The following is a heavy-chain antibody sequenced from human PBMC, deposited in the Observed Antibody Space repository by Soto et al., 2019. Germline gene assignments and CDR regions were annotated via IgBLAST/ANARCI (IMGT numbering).Heavy chain of an antibody. Sequence: EVQLLDSGGGLVQPGGSLRLSCAASGFSFSDYAMNWVRQAPGKGLEWVSEISATGGSTFYADCVKGRFTISRDNSKNTLYLHLTSLRDEDTARYYCAKASSAWYDSKSYYFDDWGPGTLVTVPS. CDR2: ISATGGST. V-gene: IGHV3-23*01. CDR3: AKASSAWYDSKSYYFDD. CDR1: GFSFSDYA. J-gene: IGHJ4*02. D-gene: IGHD6-19*01.